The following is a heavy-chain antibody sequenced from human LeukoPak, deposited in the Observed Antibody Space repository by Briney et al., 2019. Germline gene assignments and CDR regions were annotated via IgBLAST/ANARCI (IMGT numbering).Heavy chain of an antibody. D-gene: IGHD6-6*01. CDR3: ARVAASHLPGLAPSKRPIDY. J-gene: IGHJ4*02. CDR2: INPNSGGT. CDR1: GYTFTGYY. V-gene: IGHV1-2*02. Sequence: GASAKVSCKASGYTFTGYYMHWVRQAPGQGLEWMGWINPNSGGTNYAQKFQGRVTMTRDTSISTAYMELSRLRSDDTAVYYCARVAASHLPGLAPSKRPIDYLGQGTLVTVSS.